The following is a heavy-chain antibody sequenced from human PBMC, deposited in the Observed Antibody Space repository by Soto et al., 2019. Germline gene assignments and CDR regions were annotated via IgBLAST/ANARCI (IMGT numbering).Heavy chain of an antibody. Sequence: GASVKVSCKASEDTFSSYAINWVRQAPGQGLEWMGGIIPIFGTANYAQKFQGRVTISADESTSTAYMELSSLSSEDTAIYYCARVGIMVSKYYYYAMDVWGQGTTVTVSS. D-gene: IGHD2-8*01. CDR3: ARVGIMVSKYYYYAMDV. V-gene: IGHV1-69*13. CDR2: IIPIFGTA. CDR1: EDTFSSYA. J-gene: IGHJ6*01.